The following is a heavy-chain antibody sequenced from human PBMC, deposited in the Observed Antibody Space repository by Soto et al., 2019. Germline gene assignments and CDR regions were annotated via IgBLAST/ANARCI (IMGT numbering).Heavy chain of an antibody. J-gene: IGHJ5*02. Sequence: GASVKVSCKASGYTFTSYYIHWVRQAPGQGLEWMGWINVYNGNTKYAQKVQGRVTMTTDTSTSTAYMELRSLRSDDTAVYYCARGVGSGSYYNQYNWFDPWGQGTLVTVSS. V-gene: IGHV1-18*04. CDR1: GYTFTSYY. CDR3: ARGVGSGSYYNQYNWFDP. CDR2: INVYNGNT. D-gene: IGHD3-10*01.